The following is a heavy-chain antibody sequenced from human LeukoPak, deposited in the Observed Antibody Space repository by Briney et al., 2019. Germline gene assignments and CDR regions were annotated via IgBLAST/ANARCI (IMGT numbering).Heavy chain of an antibody. CDR3: ARGQRGYCSGGSCLMAHFDY. Sequence: PSETLSLTCAVYGGSFSSYYWSWIRQPPGKGLEWIGYIYYSGSTNYNPSLKSRVTISVDTSKNQFSLKLSSVTAADTAVYYCARGQRGYCSGGSCLMAHFDYWGQGTLVTVSS. CDR1: GGSFSSYY. V-gene: IGHV4-59*01. J-gene: IGHJ4*02. CDR2: IYYSGST. D-gene: IGHD2-15*01.